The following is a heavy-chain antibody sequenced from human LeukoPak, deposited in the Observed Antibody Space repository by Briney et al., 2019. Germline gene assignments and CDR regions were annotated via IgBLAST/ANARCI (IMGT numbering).Heavy chain of an antibody. V-gene: IGHV1-2*02. Sequence: ASVKVSCKASGYTFTSYDINWVRQATGQGLEWMGWINPNSGGTNYAQKFQGRVTMTRDTSISTAYMELSRLRSDDTAVYYCARARTTGTTDDAFDIWGQGTMVTVSS. D-gene: IGHD1-1*01. CDR3: ARARTTGTTDDAFDI. CDR1: GYTFTSYD. CDR2: INPNSGGT. J-gene: IGHJ3*02.